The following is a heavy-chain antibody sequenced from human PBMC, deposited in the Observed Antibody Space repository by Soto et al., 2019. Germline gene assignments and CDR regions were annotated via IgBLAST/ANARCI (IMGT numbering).Heavy chain of an antibody. CDR1: GFSLNTSGMC. Sequence: SGPTLVNPTQTLTLTCTFSGFSLNTSGMCESWIRQPPGKALEWLARIDWDDDKYYSTFLKTRLTISKDTSKNQVVLTMTNMDPVDTATYYCARTYYDILTGYYYYYYMDVWGKGTTVTASS. D-gene: IGHD3-9*01. CDR3: ARTYYDILTGYYYYYYMDV. J-gene: IGHJ6*03. V-gene: IGHV2-70*11. CDR2: IDWDDDK.